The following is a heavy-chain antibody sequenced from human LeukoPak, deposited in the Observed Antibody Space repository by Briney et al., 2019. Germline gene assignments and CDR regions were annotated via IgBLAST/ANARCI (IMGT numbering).Heavy chain of an antibody. V-gene: IGHV4-61*02. Sequence: SETLSLTCTVPGGSISSGSYYWSWIRQSAGKGLEWIGRIYTSGRTTYNPSLKSRVAISVDMPKNQFSLKLSSVTAADTAVYYCARDDRYYFDYWGQGTLVTVSS. J-gene: IGHJ4*02. CDR2: IYTSGRT. CDR1: GGSISSGSYY. CDR3: ARDDRYYFDY. D-gene: IGHD3-22*01.